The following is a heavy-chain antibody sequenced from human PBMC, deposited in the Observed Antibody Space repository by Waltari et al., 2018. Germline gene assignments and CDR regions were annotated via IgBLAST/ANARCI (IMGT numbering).Heavy chain of an antibody. CDR2: ISSSSSYI. D-gene: IGHD1-26*01. CDR3: ARALRWELLPDY. CDR1: GFTFSSYS. Sequence: EVQLVESGGGLVKPGGSLRLSCAASGFTFSSYSMNWVRQAPGKGLEWVSSISSSSSYINYADSVKGRFTISRDNAKNSLYLQMNSLRAEDTAVYYCARALRWELLPDYWGQGTLVTVSS. V-gene: IGHV3-21*01. J-gene: IGHJ4*02.